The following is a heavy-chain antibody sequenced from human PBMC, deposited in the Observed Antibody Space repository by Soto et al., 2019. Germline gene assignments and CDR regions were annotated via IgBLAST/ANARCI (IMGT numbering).Heavy chain of an antibody. CDR3: ARTPSGIAAYYFDY. V-gene: IGHV1-18*01. CDR2: ISAYNGNT. D-gene: IGHD6-13*01. CDR1: GFTFTSYG. Sequence: ASVKVSCKASGFTFTSYGISWVRQAPGQGLEWMGWISAYNGNTNYAQKLQGRVTMTTDTSTSTAYMELRSLRSDDTAVYYCARTPSGIAAYYFDYWGQGTLVTVSS. J-gene: IGHJ4*02.